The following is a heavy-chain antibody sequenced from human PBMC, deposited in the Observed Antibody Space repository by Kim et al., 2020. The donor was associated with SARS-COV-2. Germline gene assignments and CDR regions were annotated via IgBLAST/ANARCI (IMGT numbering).Heavy chain of an antibody. Sequence: SETLSLTCAVYGGSFSGYYWSWIRQPPGKGLEWIGEINHSGSTNYNPSLKSRVTISVDTSKNQFSLKLSSVTAADTAVYYCARSYPFIWLDYWGQGTLVTVSS. CDR3: ARSYPFIWLDY. J-gene: IGHJ4*02. D-gene: IGHD3-10*01. CDR1: GGSFSGYY. V-gene: IGHV4-34*01. CDR2: INHSGST.